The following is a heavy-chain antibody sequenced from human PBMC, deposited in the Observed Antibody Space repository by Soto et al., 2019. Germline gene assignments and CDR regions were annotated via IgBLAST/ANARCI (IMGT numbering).Heavy chain of an antibody. CDR3: ARDVDTTSHLNWFDP. CDR1: GFTFSSYG. J-gene: IGHJ5*02. CDR2: IWYDGSNK. D-gene: IGHD1-1*01. V-gene: IGHV3-33*01. Sequence: PGGSLRLSCAASGFTFSSYGMHWVRQAPGKGLEWVAVIWYDGSNKYYADSVEGRFTISRDNSKNTLYLQMNSLRAEDTAVYYCARDVDTTSHLNWFDPWGQGVMVTVS.